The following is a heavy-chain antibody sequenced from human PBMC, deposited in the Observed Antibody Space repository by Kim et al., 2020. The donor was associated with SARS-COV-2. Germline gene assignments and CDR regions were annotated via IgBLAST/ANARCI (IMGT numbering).Heavy chain of an antibody. J-gene: IGHJ4*02. V-gene: IGHV1-3*01. Sequence: ASVKVSCKLSGFTFSTSALHWVRQAPGQRLEWMGWINRDNGKTKSSERFQDRVTFTRDMSESTVYMELSSLRVEDTAVYYCARDGFFYDESGITDSWGQGTLVTVSS. CDR1: GFTFSTSA. CDR3: ARDGFFYDESGITDS. D-gene: IGHD3-10*01. CDR2: INRDNGKT.